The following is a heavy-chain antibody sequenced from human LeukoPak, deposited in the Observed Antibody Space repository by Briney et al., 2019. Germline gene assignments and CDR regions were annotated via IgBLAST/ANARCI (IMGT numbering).Heavy chain of an antibody. CDR3: ARDVGDVMFDY. CDR2: ISGGAENT. CDR1: GFTFGSFG. J-gene: IGHJ4*02. D-gene: IGHD3-16*01. V-gene: IGHV3-23*01. Sequence: GGSLRLSCVASGFTFGSFGMSWVRQAPGKGPEWVSTISGGAENTHYADSVKGRFTISRDNSKDMLWLQMNSLTAEDAAVYYCARDVGDVMFDYWGQGTLVTVSS.